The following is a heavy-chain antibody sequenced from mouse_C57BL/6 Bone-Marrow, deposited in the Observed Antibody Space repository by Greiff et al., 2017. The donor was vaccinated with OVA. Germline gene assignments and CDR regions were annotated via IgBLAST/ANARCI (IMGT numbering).Heavy chain of an antibody. Sequence: QVQLQQPGAELVKPGASVKLSCKASGYTFTSYWMQWVKQRPGQGLEWIGEIDPSDSYTNYNQKFKGKATLTVDTSSSTAYMQLSSLTSDDSAVYYRAKGFYYYGSSFFDYWGQGTTLTVSS. J-gene: IGHJ2*01. CDR1: GYTFTSYW. CDR3: AKGFYYYGSSFFDY. D-gene: IGHD1-1*01. CDR2: IDPSDSYT. V-gene: IGHV1-50*01.